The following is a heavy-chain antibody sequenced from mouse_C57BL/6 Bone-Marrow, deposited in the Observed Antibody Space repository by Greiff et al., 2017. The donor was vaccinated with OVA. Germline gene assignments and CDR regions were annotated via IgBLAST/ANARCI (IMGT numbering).Heavy chain of an antibody. CDR3: ASRYGYYSMDY. J-gene: IGHJ4*01. V-gene: IGHV1-81*01. CDR1: GYTFTSYG. Sequence: VQLQQSGAELARPGASVKLSCKASGYTFTSYGISWVKQRTGQGLEWIGEIYPRSGNTYSTEQFKGKATLTADKSSCTSHMERRSLTYEDSAVYFSASRYGYYSMDYWGQGTSVTVSS. D-gene: IGHD1-1*01. CDR2: IYPRSGNT.